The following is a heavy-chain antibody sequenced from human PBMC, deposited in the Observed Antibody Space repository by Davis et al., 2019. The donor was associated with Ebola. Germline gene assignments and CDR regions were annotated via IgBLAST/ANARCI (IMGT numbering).Heavy chain of an antibody. CDR1: GFTFSSYS. V-gene: IGHV3-23*01. Sequence: PGGSLRLSCAASGFTFSSYSMNWVRQAPGKGLEWVSGISGSGGSTYYADSVKGRFTISRDNSKNTLYLQMNSLRADDTAVYYCAKGPKSGSLDYWGQGTLVTVSS. J-gene: IGHJ4*02. D-gene: IGHD1-26*01. CDR3: AKGPKSGSLDY. CDR2: ISGSGGST.